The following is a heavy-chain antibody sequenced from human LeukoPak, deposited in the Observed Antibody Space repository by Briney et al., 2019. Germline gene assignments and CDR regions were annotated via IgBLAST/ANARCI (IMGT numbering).Heavy chain of an antibody. CDR1: GGSFSGYY. V-gene: IGHV4-34*01. CDR3: ARVATMFAANDAFDI. D-gene: IGHD5-12*01. Sequence: SETLSLTCAVYGGSFSGYYWSWIRQPPGKGLEWIGTIYYSGITYYNPSLKSRVTISVDTSKNQVSLKLSSVTAADTAVYYCARVATMFAANDAFDIWGQGTMVTVSS. J-gene: IGHJ3*02. CDR2: IYYSGIT.